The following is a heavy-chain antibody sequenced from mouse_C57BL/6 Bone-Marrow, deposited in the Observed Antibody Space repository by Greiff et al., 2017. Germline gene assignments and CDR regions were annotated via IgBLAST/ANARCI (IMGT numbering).Heavy chain of an antibody. D-gene: IGHD1-1*01. CDR3: TRGPHYYGSSFYAIDY. CDR2: IDPETGGT. V-gene: IGHV1-15*01. Sequence: QVQLQQSGAELVRPGASVTLSCKASGYTFTDYEMHWVKQTPVHGLEWIGAIDPETGGTDYNQKFKGKAILTADKSSSTAYMELRSLTSADSAVYYCTRGPHYYGSSFYAIDYWGQGTSVTVSS. CDR1: GYTFTDYE. J-gene: IGHJ4*01.